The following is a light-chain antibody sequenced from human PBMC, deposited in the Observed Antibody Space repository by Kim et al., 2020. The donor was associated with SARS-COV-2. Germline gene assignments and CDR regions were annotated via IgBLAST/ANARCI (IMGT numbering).Light chain of an antibody. CDR1: QSVSSTY. V-gene: IGKV3-20*01. Sequence: EIVLTQSPGTLSLSPGQRATLSCRASQSVSSTYLAWYQQKPGQAPRLLIYAASSRATGIPDRFMGSGSGTDFTLSISRLEPEDFAVYFCLQYGSSPRTFGQGTKVEIK. J-gene: IGKJ1*01. CDR3: LQYGSSPRT. CDR2: AAS.